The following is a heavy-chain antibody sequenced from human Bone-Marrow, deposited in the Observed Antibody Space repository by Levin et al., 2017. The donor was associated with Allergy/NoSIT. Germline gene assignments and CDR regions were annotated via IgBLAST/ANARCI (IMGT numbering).Heavy chain of an antibody. J-gene: IGHJ3*02. CDR3: ANGGDCRSTTCHYTPAIDI. CDR1: GLTFSNYA. Sequence: PGGSLRLSCAASGLTFSNYAFSWLRQAPGKGLEWVSTIAVSGGTTYYADSLKGRFTISRDNSKDTVSLQMNSLRAEDTAVYYCANGGDCRSTTCHYTPAIDIWGQGTMVTVSS. V-gene: IGHV3-23*01. CDR2: IAVSGGTT. D-gene: IGHD2-2*01.